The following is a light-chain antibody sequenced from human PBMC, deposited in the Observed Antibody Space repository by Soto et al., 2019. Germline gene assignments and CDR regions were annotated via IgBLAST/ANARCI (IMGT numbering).Light chain of an antibody. Sequence: DIQMTQSPSFVSASVGDRVTITCRASQGISSWLSWYQQKPGTAPTLLVYKASTLQDGVPSRFSGSGSGTDFTLTVNSLQPEHFGTYYCHQACSFPLTFGGGTKVEIK. CDR3: HQACSFPLT. CDR2: KAS. V-gene: IGKV1-12*01. J-gene: IGKJ4*01. CDR1: QGISSW.